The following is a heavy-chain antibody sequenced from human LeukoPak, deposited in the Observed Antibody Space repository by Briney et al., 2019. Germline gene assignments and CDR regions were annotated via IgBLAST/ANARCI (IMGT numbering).Heavy chain of an antibody. V-gene: IGHV1-18*01. Sequence: ASVKVSCKASGGTFSSYAISWVRQAPGQGLEWMGWISAYNGNTNYAQKLQGRVTMTTDTSTSTAYMELRSLRSDDTAVYYCARDDSRLRFLEWLSNPLDYYYGMDVWGQGTTVTVSS. CDR3: ARDDSRLRFLEWLSNPLDYYYGMDV. CDR2: ISAYNGNT. CDR1: GGTFSSYA. D-gene: IGHD3-3*01. J-gene: IGHJ6*02.